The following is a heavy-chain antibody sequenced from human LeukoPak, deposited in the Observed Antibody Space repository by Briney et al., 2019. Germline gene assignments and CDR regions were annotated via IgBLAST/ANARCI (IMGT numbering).Heavy chain of an antibody. CDR2: INPNSGGT. D-gene: IGHD1-26*01. V-gene: IGHV1-2*02. CDR1: GYTFTGYY. J-gene: IGHJ4*02. CDR3: ARVLRMWDYFDC. Sequence: ASVKVSCKASGYTFTGYYMHWVRQAPGQGLGWMGWINPNSGGTNYAQKFQGRVTMTRDTSISTAYMELSRLRSDDTAVYYCARVLRMWDYFDCWGQGTLVTVSS.